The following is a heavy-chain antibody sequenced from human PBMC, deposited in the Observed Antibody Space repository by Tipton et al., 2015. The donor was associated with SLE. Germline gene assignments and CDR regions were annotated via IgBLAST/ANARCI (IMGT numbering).Heavy chain of an antibody. Sequence: TLSLTCTVSGGSIRSHYWSWIRQPPGKGLEWIGYIYYSGSTNYNPSLKSRVTISVDTSKNQFSLKLSSVTAADTAVYYCARSHLEWLLYYFDYWGQGTLVTVSS. CDR1: GGSIRSHY. CDR2: IYYSGST. D-gene: IGHD3-3*01. V-gene: IGHV4-59*11. CDR3: ARSHLEWLLYYFDY. J-gene: IGHJ4*02.